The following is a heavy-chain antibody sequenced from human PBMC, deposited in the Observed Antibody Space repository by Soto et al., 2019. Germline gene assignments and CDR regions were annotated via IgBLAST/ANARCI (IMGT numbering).Heavy chain of an antibody. Sequence: SETLSLTCTVSGGSISSGGYYWSWIRQHPGKGLEWIGYIYYSGSTYYNPSLKGRVTISVDTSKNQFSLKLSSVTAADTAVYYCARDSIVVVVAGQDYYGMDVWGQGTTVTVSS. V-gene: IGHV4-31*03. CDR1: GGSISSGGYY. J-gene: IGHJ6*02. D-gene: IGHD2-15*01. CDR3: ARDSIVVVVAGQDYYGMDV. CDR2: IYYSGST.